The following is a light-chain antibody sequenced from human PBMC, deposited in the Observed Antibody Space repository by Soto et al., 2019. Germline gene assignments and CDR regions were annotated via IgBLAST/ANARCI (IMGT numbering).Light chain of an antibody. CDR2: GPS. J-gene: IGKJ1*01. CDR3: QRYGNSPWT. CDR1: QRVPNDY. Sequence: EIVLTQSPGTLSLSPGERAALSCTASQRVPNDYVAWYRQKPGQAPSLLLYGPSSRAAGIPDRFTGSVSGTDFTLFTLTISRLEPEDFAVYYCQRYGNSPWTFGQGTKVEI. V-gene: IGKV3-20*01.